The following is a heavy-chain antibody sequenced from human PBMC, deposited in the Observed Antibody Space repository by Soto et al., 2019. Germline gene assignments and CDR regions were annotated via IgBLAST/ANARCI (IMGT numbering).Heavy chain of an antibody. D-gene: IGHD5-12*01. J-gene: IGHJ4*02. CDR3: AAGGGLPRYY. CDR1: GGSISSGGYS. V-gene: IGHV4-30-2*01. Sequence: SETLSLTCAVSGGSISSGGYSWSWIRQPPGKGLEWIGYMYHSGSTYYNPSLKSRATISVDRSKNQFSLKLSSVTAADTAVYYCAAGGGLPRYYWGQGTLVTVSS. CDR2: MYHSGST.